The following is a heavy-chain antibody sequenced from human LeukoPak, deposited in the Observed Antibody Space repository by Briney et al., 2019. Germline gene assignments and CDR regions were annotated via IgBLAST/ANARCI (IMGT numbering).Heavy chain of an antibody. CDR3: TSKGSGYYKPHFDY. CDR1: GFTFRGSA. Sequence: GGSLRLSRAASGFTFRGSAMHWVRQASGKGLEWVGRIRSKANSYATAYAASVKGRFTISRDDSKNTAYLQMNSLKTEYTAVYYCTSKGSGYYKPHFDYWGQGTLVTVSS. J-gene: IGHJ4*02. CDR2: IRSKANSYAT. V-gene: IGHV3-73*01. D-gene: IGHD3-22*01.